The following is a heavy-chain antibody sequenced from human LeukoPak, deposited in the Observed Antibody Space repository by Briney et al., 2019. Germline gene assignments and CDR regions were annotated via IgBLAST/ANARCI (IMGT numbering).Heavy chain of an antibody. Sequence: GGSLRLSCAASGFTFSSYGMHWVRQAPGKGLEWVAFIRYDGSNKYYADSVKGRFTISRDNSKNTLYLQMNSLRAEDTAVYYCAAGYCSGGSCYYYYYMDVWGKGTTVTVSS. CDR3: AAGYCSGGSCYYYYYMDV. V-gene: IGHV3-30*02. CDR2: IRYDGSNK. D-gene: IGHD2-15*01. J-gene: IGHJ6*03. CDR1: GFTFSSYG.